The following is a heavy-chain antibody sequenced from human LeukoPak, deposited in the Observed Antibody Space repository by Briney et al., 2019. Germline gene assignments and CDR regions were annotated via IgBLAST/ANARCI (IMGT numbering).Heavy chain of an antibody. CDR3: ARDGVRVDY. CDR1: GYTFTSYD. V-gene: IGHV1-2*02. Sequence: ASVKVSCKASGYTFTSYDINWVRQATGQGLEWMGWMNPNSGGTNYAQKFQGRVTMTRDTSISTAYMELSRLRSDDTAVYYCARDGVRVDYWGQGTLVTVSS. D-gene: IGHD3-10*01. J-gene: IGHJ4*02. CDR2: MNPNSGGT.